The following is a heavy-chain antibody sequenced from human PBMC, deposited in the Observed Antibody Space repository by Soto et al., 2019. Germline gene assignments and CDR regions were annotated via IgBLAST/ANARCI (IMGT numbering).Heavy chain of an antibody. D-gene: IGHD3-9*01. J-gene: IGHJ5*02. CDR2: ISAYNGNT. CDR1: GYTFTSYG. CDR3: VRERLRYFDWLLSSPRVWFDP. V-gene: IGHV1-18*03. Sequence: ASVKVSCKASGYTFTSYGISWVRQAPGQGLEWMGWISAYNGNTHYAQKFRGRVTITSDRSVSTAYMELSSLRSEDMVVYSCVRERLRYFDWLLSSPRVWFDPWGQGTLVTVSS.